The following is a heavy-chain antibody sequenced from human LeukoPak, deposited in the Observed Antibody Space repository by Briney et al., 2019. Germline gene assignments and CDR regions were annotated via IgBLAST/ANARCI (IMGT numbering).Heavy chain of an antibody. CDR1: GFTFSSYW. V-gene: IGHV3-74*01. J-gene: IGHJ4*02. D-gene: IGHD6-19*01. CDR2: INSDGSST. CDR3: AKLPPGIAVAGFNDY. Sequence: GGSLRLSCAASGFTFSSYWMHWVRQAPGKGLVWVSRINSDGSSTSYADSVKGRFTISRDNAKNTLYLQMNSLRAEDTAVYYCAKLPPGIAVAGFNDYWGQGTLVTVSS.